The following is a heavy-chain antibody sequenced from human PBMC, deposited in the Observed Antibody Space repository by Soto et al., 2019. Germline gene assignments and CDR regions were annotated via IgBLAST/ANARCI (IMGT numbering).Heavy chain of an antibody. D-gene: IGHD6-13*01. Sequence: GGSLRLSCAASGFTFSSYSMNWVRQAPGKGLEWVSYISSSSSTIYYADSVKGRFTISRDNAKNSLYLQMNSLRAEDTAVYYCASFGGIAAAGGNFQHWGQGTLVTVSS. V-gene: IGHV3-48*01. CDR3: ASFGGIAAAGGNFQH. CDR1: GFTFSSYS. CDR2: ISSSSSTI. J-gene: IGHJ1*01.